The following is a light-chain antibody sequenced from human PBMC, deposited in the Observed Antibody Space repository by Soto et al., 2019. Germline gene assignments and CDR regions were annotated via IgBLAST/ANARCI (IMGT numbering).Light chain of an antibody. CDR2: SNN. V-gene: IGLV1-44*01. CDR1: SSNIGSNT. J-gene: IGLJ1*01. CDR3: AAWEDSLNGYV. Sequence: QSVLTQPPSASGTPGQRFTISCSGSSSNIGSNTVNWYQQLPGTAPKLLIYSNNQRPSGVPDRFSGSKSGTSASLAISGLQSEDEADYYCAAWEDSLNGYVFGTGTKLTVL.